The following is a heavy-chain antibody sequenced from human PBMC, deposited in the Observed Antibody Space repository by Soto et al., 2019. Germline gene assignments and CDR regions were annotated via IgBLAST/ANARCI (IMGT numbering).Heavy chain of an antibody. CDR3: ARDHREAYNSRGCYFYYGPDV. CDR1: GFTFSRYG. Sequence: QVHLVESGGGVVQPGRSLRLSCAASGFTFSRYGMHWVRQAPGKGLEWVAVIWFDGSNEYYADSVKGRFTISRANSKNTLYVEINRLTVEDTAVYYCARDHREAYNSRGCYFYYGPDVWGQGTTVTVSS. CDR2: IWFDGSNE. J-gene: IGHJ6*02. D-gene: IGHD2-21*01. V-gene: IGHV3-33*01.